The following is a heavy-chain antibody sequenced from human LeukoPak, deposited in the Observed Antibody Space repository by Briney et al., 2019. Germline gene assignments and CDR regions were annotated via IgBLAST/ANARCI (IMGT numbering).Heavy chain of an antibody. V-gene: IGHV1-18*01. CDR2: ISAYNGNT. CDR3: ARVPLPRYYYDSSGEFDY. J-gene: IGHJ4*02. D-gene: IGHD3-22*01. Sequence: ASVKVSCKASGYTFTSYDINWVRQATGQGLEWMGWISAYNGNTNYAQKLQGRVTMTTDTSTSTAYMELRSLRSEDTAVYYCARVPLPRYYYDSSGEFDYWGQGTLVTVSS. CDR1: GYTFTSYD.